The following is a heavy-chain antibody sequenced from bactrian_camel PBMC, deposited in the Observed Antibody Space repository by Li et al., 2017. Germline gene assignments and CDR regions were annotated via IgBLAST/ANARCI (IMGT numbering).Heavy chain of an antibody. D-gene: IGHD2*01. CDR2: IDSDGST. CDR3: VTGLTHYMY. Sequence: QVQLVESGGGSVQAGGSLRLSCAAPGYIYRSNYMGWFRQAPGKEREGVATIDSDGSTSYADSVKGRFTISRDNARNTVYLQMNSLKPEDTALYYCVTGLTHYMYWGQGTQVTVS. CDR1: GYIYRSNY. V-gene: IGHV3S53*01. J-gene: IGHJ4*01.